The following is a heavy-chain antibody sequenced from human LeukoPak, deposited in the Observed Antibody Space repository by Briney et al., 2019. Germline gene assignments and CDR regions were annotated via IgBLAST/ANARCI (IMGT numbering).Heavy chain of an antibody. D-gene: IGHD6-13*01. CDR3: ARGSHDMIIAAADRTTPSDYFDY. Sequence: PGGSLRLSCAASGFTFSSYEMNWVRQAPGKGLEWVSYISSSGSTIYYADSVKGRFTISRDNAKNSLYLQMNSLRAEDTAVYYCARGSHDMIIAAADRTTPSDYFDYWGQGTLVTVSS. CDR2: ISSSGSTI. V-gene: IGHV3-48*03. J-gene: IGHJ4*02. CDR1: GFTFSSYE.